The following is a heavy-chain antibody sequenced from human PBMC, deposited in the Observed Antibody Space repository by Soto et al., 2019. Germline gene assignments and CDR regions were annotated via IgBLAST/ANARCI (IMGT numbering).Heavy chain of an antibody. CDR3: ARDVVVGAFDI. D-gene: IGHD2-15*01. V-gene: IGHV1-18*01. CDR1: GSTFTSYV. CDR2: ISAYNGNT. Sequence: GGSVKVSFKASGSTFTSYVLSWLRQARGEGGEWMGWISAYNGNTNYAQKLQGRVTMTTDTSTSAAYMELRSLSSDDTAVYYCARDVVVGAFDIWGQGTMVTVSS. J-gene: IGHJ3*02.